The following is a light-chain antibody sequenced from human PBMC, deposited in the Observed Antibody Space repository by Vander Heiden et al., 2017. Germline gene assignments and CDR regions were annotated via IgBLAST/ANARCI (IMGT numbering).Light chain of an antibody. Sequence: EILMTQSPATLSVSPGERATLSCRASQSVSYNLAWYHQKPGQPPRLHIYAASTRATGVPARFSGSGYGTQFTLTISSLQSEDFAVYYCQQYNNWPRTFGQGTKV. CDR3: QQYNNWPRT. V-gene: IGKV3-15*01. CDR2: AAS. CDR1: QSVSYN. J-gene: IGKJ1*01.